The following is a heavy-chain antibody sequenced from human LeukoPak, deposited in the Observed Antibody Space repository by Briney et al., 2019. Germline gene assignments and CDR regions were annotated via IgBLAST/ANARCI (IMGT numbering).Heavy chain of an antibody. CDR3: ARSRWAGAGRGRAYYFDY. Sequence: GGSLRLSCEASGFSSSSYAMHWVRQAPGKGLEWVALISYDGSNKYYADSVKGRFTISRDNSKNTLYLQMNSLRAEDTAVYYCARSRWAGAGRGRAYYFDYWGQGTLVTVSS. J-gene: IGHJ4*02. D-gene: IGHD6-13*01. V-gene: IGHV3-30-3*01. CDR2: ISYDGSNK. CDR1: GFSSSSYA.